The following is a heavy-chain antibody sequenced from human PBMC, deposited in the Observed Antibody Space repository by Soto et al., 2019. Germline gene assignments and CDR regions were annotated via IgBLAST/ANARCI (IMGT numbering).Heavy chain of an antibody. CDR1: GGSISSYY. J-gene: IGHJ4*02. CDR3: ARLHSSVPRGYFDH. D-gene: IGHD2-21*02. CDR2: IYYSGTT. Sequence: SETLSLTCTVSGGSISSYYWSWIRQPPGKGLEWIGNIYYSGTTYYNPALKSRVTISVDTSKNQFSLKLTSVTAADTAIYYCARLHSSVPRGYFDHWGKGILVTVSS. V-gene: IGHV4-59*04.